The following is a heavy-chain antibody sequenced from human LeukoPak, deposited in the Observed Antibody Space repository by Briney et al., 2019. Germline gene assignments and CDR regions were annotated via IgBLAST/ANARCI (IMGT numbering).Heavy chain of an antibody. CDR1: GYTFTGYY. D-gene: IGHD3-22*01. V-gene: IGHV1-2*02. J-gene: IGHJ4*02. CDR3: ARDRYYDSSGYYLFDY. CDR2: INPNRGGT. Sequence: ASVKVSCKASGYTFTGYYMHWVRQAPGQGLEWMGWINPNRGGTNYAQKFQGRVTMTRDTSISTAYMELSRLRSDDTAVYYCARDRYYDSSGYYLFDYWGQGTLVTVSS.